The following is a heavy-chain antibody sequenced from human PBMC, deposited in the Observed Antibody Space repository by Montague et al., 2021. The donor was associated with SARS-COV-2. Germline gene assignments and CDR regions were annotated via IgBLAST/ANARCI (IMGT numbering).Heavy chain of an antibody. V-gene: IGHV3-30-3*01. J-gene: IGHJ3*02. Sequence: SLRLSCAASGFTFSSYAMHWVRQAPGKGLEWVAVISYDGSNKYYADSVKGRFTISRDNSKNTLYLQMNSLRAEDTAVYYCARHDRDYDILTGLSREVFDIWGQGTVVTVSS. CDR2: ISYDGSNK. CDR1: GFTFSSYA. CDR3: ARHDRDYDILTGLSREVFDI. D-gene: IGHD3-9*01.